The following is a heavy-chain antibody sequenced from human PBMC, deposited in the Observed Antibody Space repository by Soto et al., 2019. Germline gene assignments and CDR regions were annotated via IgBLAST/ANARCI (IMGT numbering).Heavy chain of an antibody. J-gene: IGHJ6*02. D-gene: IGHD6-6*01. Sequence: GESLKISCKGSGYTFTDYWIGWVRQLPGKGLEWMGIIYPGDSDTRYSPSFQGHVTITVDKSTSTAYLQMNSLRAEDTAVYYCAKEGIAARVVPFSDYYYGMDVWGQGTTVTVS. CDR1: GYTFTDYW. CDR3: AKEGIAARVVPFSDYYYGMDV. CDR2: IYPGDSDT. V-gene: IGHV5-51*01.